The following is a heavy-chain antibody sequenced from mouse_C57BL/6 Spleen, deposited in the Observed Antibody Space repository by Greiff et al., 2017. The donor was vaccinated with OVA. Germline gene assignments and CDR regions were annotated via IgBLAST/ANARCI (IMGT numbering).Heavy chain of an antibody. D-gene: IGHD2-3*01. CDR1: GYTFTDHT. J-gene: IGHJ1*03. CDR2: IYPRDGST. V-gene: IGHV1-78*01. CDR3: ARRRTDDEYDWYCGV. Sequence: VQLQQSDAELVKPGASVKISCTVSGYTFTDHTIHWMKQRPEQGLEWIGYIYPRDGSTKYNEKFKGKATLTADKSSSTAYLQLNSLTSEDSADYFCARRRTDDEYDWYCGVWGTGTTVTVSS.